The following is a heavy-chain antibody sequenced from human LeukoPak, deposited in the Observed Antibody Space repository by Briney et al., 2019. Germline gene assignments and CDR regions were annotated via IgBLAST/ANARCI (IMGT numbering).Heavy chain of an antibody. Sequence: TGGSLRLSCAASGFSLSNYAMHGVRQTPGKGLEGVAVIWYDGSNEYYSEFVKGRFAISRDTSRNTLYLQMNNVRAEDTAVYFCARDPGLRLDSWGQGTLVTVS. D-gene: IGHD3-3*01. CDR2: IWYDGSNE. J-gene: IGHJ4*02. CDR3: ARDPGLRLDS. V-gene: IGHV3-33*01. CDR1: GFSLSNYA.